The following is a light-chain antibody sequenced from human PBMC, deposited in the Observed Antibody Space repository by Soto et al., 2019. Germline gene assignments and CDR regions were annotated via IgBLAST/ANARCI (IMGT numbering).Light chain of an antibody. CDR2: GAS. Sequence: EIVLTQSPGTLSLSPGERATLSCRASQSVSSSYLAWYQQKPGQAPRLLIYGASSRATGIPDRFSGSGSGTDFTLTISRLEPEDFAVYYCQQYGSSPQYTFGQGTMLEIK. J-gene: IGKJ2*01. CDR3: QQYGSSPQYT. CDR1: QSVSSSY. V-gene: IGKV3-20*01.